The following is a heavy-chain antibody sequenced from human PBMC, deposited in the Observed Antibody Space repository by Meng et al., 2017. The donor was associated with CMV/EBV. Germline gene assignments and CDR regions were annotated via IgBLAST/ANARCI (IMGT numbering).Heavy chain of an antibody. CDR2: INHSGST. CDR3: ARGYYDFWSGYYRAGWFDP. CDR1: GGSFSGYY. D-gene: IGHD3-3*01. V-gene: IGHV4-34*01. J-gene: IGHJ5*02. Sequence: GSLRLSCAVYGGSFSGYYWSWIRQPPGKGLEWIGEINHSGSTNYNPSFKSRVTISVDTSKNQFSLKLSSVTAADTAVYYCARGYYDFWSGYYRAGWFDPWGQGTLVTVSS.